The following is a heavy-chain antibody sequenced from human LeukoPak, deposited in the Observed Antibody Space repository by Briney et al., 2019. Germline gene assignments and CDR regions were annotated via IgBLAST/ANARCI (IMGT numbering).Heavy chain of an antibody. CDR3: AADVDYDSSGYPTDFDY. CDR1: GYTFTSYG. D-gene: IGHD3-22*01. J-gene: IGHJ4*02. CDR2: IVVGSGNT. Sequence: ASVKVSCKASGYTFTSYGISWVRQAPGQGLEWIGWIVVGSGNTNYAQKFQERVTITRDMSTSTAYMELSSLRSEDTAVYYCAADVDYDSSGYPTDFDYWGQGTLVTVSS. V-gene: IGHV1-58*02.